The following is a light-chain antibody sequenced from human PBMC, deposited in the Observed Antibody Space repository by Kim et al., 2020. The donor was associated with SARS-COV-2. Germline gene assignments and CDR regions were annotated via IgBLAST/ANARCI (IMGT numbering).Light chain of an antibody. CDR1: SSDVGAYNN. J-gene: IGLJ3*02. V-gene: IGLV2-14*04. CDR3: SSYTSSSTA. CDR2: DVS. Sequence: PGQSVTISCTETSSDVGAYNNVSWYQQHPGKAPKLMIYDVSKRPSGVSNRFSGSKSGNTASLTISGLQAEDEADYYCSSYTSSSTAFGGGTKLTVL.